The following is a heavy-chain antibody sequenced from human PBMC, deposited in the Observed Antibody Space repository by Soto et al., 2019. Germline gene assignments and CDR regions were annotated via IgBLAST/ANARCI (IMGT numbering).Heavy chain of an antibody. V-gene: IGHV4-31*03. CDR3: ARSVFP. CDR1: GGSISSGVYC. J-gene: IGHJ5*02. CDR2: IDYSWST. Sequence: QVQLQESGPGLVKPPQTLSLTCTVSGGSISSGVYCWPWLRQHPGKALEWIGYIDYSWSTYYNPSLQSRVTISVDTSKNPFSLKLSAVNASDTAVYYCARSVFPWGQGTLVTVTS.